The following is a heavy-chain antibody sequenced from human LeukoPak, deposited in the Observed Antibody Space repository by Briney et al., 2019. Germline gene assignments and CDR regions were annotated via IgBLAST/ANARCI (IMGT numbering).Heavy chain of an antibody. Sequence: SETLSLTCTVSGGAISRYFWTRIRQPPGKGLEWIGYIYYSGSTNYNPSLKSRVTISVDTSKNQFSLELSSVTAADTAVYYCARRTGTTVWDDAFDIWGQGTMVTVSS. CDR3: ARRTGTTVWDDAFDI. CDR2: IYYSGST. D-gene: IGHD1-7*01. V-gene: IGHV4-59*08. J-gene: IGHJ3*02. CDR1: GGAISRYF.